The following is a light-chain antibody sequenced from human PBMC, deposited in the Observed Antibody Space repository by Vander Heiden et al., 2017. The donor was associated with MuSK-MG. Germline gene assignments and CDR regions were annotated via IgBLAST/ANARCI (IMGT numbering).Light chain of an antibody. V-gene: IGKV3-20*01. CDR3: QQYGSSPPWT. Sequence: EIVLPHSPGALSWSQGERATLPCRASQSVSSSYLAWYQQKPGQEPRLLIYGASSSATGSPERFSGSGAGRDFTLTISRREPEDFAVYYCQQYGSSPPWTFGQGTKVEIK. J-gene: IGKJ1*01. CDR1: QSVSSSY. CDR2: GAS.